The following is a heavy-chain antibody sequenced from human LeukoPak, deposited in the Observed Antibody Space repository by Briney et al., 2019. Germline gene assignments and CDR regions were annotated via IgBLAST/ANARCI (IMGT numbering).Heavy chain of an antibody. D-gene: IGHD2-15*01. V-gene: IGHV1-2*02. Sequence: AASVKVSCKASGYTFTGYYMHWVRQAPGQGLEWMGWINPNSGGTNYAQKFQGRVTMTRDTSTSTVYMELSSLRSEDTAVYYCARDGSCSGGSCLGYWGQGTLVTVSS. J-gene: IGHJ4*02. CDR3: ARDGSCSGGSCLGY. CDR1: GYTFTGYY. CDR2: INPNSGGT.